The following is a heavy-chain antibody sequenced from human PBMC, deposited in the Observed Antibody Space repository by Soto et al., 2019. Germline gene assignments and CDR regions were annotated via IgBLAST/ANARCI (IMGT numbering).Heavy chain of an antibody. CDR2: INAGNGNT. Sequence: ASVKVSCKASGYTFTSYAMHWVRQAPGQRLEWMGWINAGNGNTKYSQKFQGRVTISVDTSKNQFSLKLTSVTAADTAVYYCARVRGNQLLGWFEPWGQGTLVTVSS. CDR1: GYTFTSYA. V-gene: IGHV1-3*01. CDR3: ARVRGNQLLGWFEP. J-gene: IGHJ5*02. D-gene: IGHD2-2*01.